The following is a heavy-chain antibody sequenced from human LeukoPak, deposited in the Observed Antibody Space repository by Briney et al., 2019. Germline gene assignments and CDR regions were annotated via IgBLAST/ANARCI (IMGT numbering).Heavy chain of an antibody. Sequence: KPSQTLSLTCAVSGGSISSGGYSWSWIRQPPGKGLEWIGYIYHSGSTYYNPSLKSRVTISVDRSKNQFSLKLSSVTAADTAVYYCTGTKTAMVFDYWGQGTLVTVSS. J-gene: IGHJ4*02. CDR3: TGTKTAMVFDY. V-gene: IGHV4-30-2*01. D-gene: IGHD5-18*01. CDR2: IYHSGST. CDR1: GGSISSGGYS.